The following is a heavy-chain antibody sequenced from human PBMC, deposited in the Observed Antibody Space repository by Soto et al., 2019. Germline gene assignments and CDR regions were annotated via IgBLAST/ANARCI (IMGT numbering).Heavy chain of an antibody. CDR3: ARVRRDLSGSYYP. CDR1: GVSFSNYY. D-gene: IGHD1-26*01. V-gene: IGHV4-34*01. CDR2: INHSGST. Sequence: QVQLQQWGAGLLKASETPSLTCAVYGVSFSNYYWSWIRQPPGKGLEWIGEINHSGSTKYNPALKSRVTISVDTSKNQFSLKLTSVTAADTAVYYCARVRRDLSGSYYPWGQGTLVTVSS. J-gene: IGHJ5*02.